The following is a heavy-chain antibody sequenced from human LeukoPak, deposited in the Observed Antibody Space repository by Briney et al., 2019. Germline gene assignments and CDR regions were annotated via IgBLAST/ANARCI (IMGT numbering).Heavy chain of an antibody. V-gene: IGHV4-59*01. CDR1: GGSISSYY. Sequence: PSETLSLTCTVSGGSISSYYWSWIRQPPGKGLEWIGYIYYSGGTSYNPSLKSRVTISVDTSKNQFSLKLSSVTAADTAVYYCARSQWEVPLSCDYWGQGTLVTVSS. CDR2: IYYSGGT. CDR3: ARSQWEVPLSCDY. D-gene: IGHD1-26*01. J-gene: IGHJ4*02.